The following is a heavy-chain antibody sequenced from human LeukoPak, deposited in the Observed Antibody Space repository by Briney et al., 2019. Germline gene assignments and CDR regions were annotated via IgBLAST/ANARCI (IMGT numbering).Heavy chain of an antibody. CDR2: IRGSGDRT. J-gene: IGHJ4*02. D-gene: IGHD3-3*01. V-gene: IGHV3-23*01. Sequence: GGSLRLSCAASGFTFSSYAMSWVRQAPGKGLEWVSAIRGSGDRTHYADSVKGRFTISRDNAKNTLYLQMNSLRAEDTAVYYCARDQDFWSGYFFDYWGQGTLVTVSS. CDR1: GFTFSSYA. CDR3: ARDQDFWSGYFFDY.